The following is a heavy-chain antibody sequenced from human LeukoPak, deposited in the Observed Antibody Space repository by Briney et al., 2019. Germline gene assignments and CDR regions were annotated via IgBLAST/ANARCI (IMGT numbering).Heavy chain of an antibody. CDR2: INHSGST. CDR1: GGSFSGYY. V-gene: IGHV4-34*01. Sequence: NPSETLSLTCAVYGGSFSGYYWSWIRQPPGKGLEWIGEINHSGSTNYNPSLKSRVPISVDTSKNQFSLKLSSVTAADTAVYYCARGNRIAAAGTSHRWFDPWGQGTLVTVSS. D-gene: IGHD6-13*01. J-gene: IGHJ5*02. CDR3: ARGNRIAAAGTSHRWFDP.